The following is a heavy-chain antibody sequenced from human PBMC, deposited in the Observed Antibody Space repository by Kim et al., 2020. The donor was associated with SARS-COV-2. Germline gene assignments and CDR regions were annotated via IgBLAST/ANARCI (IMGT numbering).Heavy chain of an antibody. D-gene: IGHD7-27*01. CDR3: ARDRGPKWRNWASDY. J-gene: IGHJ4*02. V-gene: IGHV1-3*01. CDR2: INAGNGNT. Sequence: ASVKVSCKASGYTFTSYAMHWVRQAPGQRLEWMGWINAGNGNTKYSQKFQGRVTITRDTSASTAYMELSSLRSEDTAVYYCARDRGPKWRNWASDYWGQGTLVTVSS. CDR1: GYTFTSYA.